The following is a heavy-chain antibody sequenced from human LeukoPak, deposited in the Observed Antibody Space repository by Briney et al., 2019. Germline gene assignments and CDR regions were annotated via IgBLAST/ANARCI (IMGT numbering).Heavy chain of an antibody. D-gene: IGHD3-22*01. CDR2: ISGSGGST. Sequence: GGSLRLSCAASGFTFSSYAMSWVRQAPGKGLEWVSAISGSGGSTYYADSVKGRFTISRDNSKNTLYLQMNSLRAEDTAVYYCAKNPHYYDSSGYYLFDYWGQGTLVTVSS. J-gene: IGHJ4*02. CDR3: AKNPHYYDSSGYYLFDY. CDR1: GFTFSSYA. V-gene: IGHV3-23*01.